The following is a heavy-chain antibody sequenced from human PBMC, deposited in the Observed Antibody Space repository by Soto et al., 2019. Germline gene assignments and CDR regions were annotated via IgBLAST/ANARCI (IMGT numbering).Heavy chain of an antibody. Sequence: PSETLSLTCTVSGGSISSYYWSWIRQPPGKGLEWIGYIYYSGSTNYNPSLKSRVTISVDTSKNQFSLKLSSVTAADTAVYYCARKHYYDSSGLNWSDPWGQGTLVTVSS. J-gene: IGHJ5*02. CDR3: ARKHYYDSSGLNWSDP. V-gene: IGHV4-59*01. CDR1: GGSISSYY. CDR2: IYYSGST. D-gene: IGHD3-22*01.